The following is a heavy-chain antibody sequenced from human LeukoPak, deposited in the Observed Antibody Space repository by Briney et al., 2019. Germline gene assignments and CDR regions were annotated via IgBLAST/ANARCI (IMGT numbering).Heavy chain of an antibody. CDR3: ARVPLYSSIAGAFDI. J-gene: IGHJ3*02. CDR2: INAGNGNT. Sequence: ASVKVSCKASGYTFTSYAMHWVRQAPGQRLEWMGWINAGNGNTKYSQKFQRRVTITRDTSASTAYMELSSLRSEDTAVYYCARVPLYSSIAGAFDIWGQGTMVTVSS. D-gene: IGHD6-13*01. V-gene: IGHV1-3*01. CDR1: GYTFTSYA.